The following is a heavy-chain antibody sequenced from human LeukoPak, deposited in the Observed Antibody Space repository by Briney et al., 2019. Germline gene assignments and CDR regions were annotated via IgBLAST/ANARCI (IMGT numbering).Heavy chain of an antibody. CDR2: FYTSGST. CDR3: ARSPYFYGAGTYYDY. V-gene: IGHV4-4*07. Sequence: SVTLSLTCTVSGDPINSYDSSWLRQPAGKGLEWLGRFYTSGSTNYNPSRKGRVTILVDKSKNQSSFTLRSLTAAGTGVYFCARSPYFYGAGTYYDYWGQGTLVSVSS. CDR1: GDPINSYD. D-gene: IGHD3-10*01. J-gene: IGHJ4*02.